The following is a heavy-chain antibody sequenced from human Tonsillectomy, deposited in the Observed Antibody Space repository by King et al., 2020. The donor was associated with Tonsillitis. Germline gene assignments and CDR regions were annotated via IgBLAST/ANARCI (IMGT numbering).Heavy chain of an antibody. CDR3: ARHYGVFYYGMEV. J-gene: IGHJ6*02. D-gene: IGHD4-17*01. V-gene: IGHV4-59*08. CDR2: IYYSGST. CDR1: GGSISSYY. Sequence: VQLQESGPGLVKPSETLSLTCTVSGGSISSYYWSWIRQPPGKGLEWIGYIYYSGSTNYNPSLKSRVTISVDTSKNQFSLKLSSVTAADTAVYYCARHYGVFYYGMEVWGQGTTVTVSS.